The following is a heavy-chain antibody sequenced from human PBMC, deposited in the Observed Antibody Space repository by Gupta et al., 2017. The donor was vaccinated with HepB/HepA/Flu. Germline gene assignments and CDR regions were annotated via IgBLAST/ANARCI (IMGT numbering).Heavy chain of an antibody. Sequence: QEWMGIIYPGDSDTRYSPSFQGQVTISADKSISTAYLQWSSLKASDTAMYYCARQEGFLETPFDYWGQGTLVTVSS. CDR2: IYPGDSDT. CDR3: ARQEGFLETPFDY. J-gene: IGHJ4*02. V-gene: IGHV5-51*01. D-gene: IGHD3-3*01.